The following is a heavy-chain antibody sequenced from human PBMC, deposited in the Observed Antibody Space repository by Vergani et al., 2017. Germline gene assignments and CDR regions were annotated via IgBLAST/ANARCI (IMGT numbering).Heavy chain of an antibody. J-gene: IGHJ4*02. CDR3: ARTESLIVQYFPSSL. D-gene: IGHD3-9*01. CDR2: IYHSGCA. V-gene: IGHV4-39*01. Sequence: QLHLQESGPGLVKPSETLSLTCTVSGGSITSSSYYWGWIRQPPGKGLEWIGNIYHSGCAYYHPSLKGRVTISVDTSKNQFSLEVTSVTAADTALYFCARTESLIVQYFPSSLWGQGALVTVSS. CDR1: GGSITSSSYY.